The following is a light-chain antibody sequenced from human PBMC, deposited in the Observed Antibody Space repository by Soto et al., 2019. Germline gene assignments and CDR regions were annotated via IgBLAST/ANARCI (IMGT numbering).Light chain of an antibody. CDR3: QQYGSSPIT. CDR2: GAS. CDR1: QSVTSN. V-gene: IGKV3-20*01. J-gene: IGKJ5*01. Sequence: EIVMTQSPATLPVSQGERATLSCRASQSVTSNLAWYQQKPGQAPRLLMYGASSRATGIPDRFSGSGSGTDFTLTISRLEPEDFAVYYCQQYGSSPITFGQGTRLEIK.